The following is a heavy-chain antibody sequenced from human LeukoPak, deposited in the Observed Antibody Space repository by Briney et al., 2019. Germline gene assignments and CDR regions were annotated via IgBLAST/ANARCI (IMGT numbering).Heavy chain of an antibody. Sequence: ASVKVSCKASGFTFTSSAMQWVRQARGQRLEWIGWIVVGSGNTNYAQKFQERVTITRDMSTSTAYMELSSLRSEDTAVYYCAADRGGYDLWYFDLWGRGTLVTVSS. CDR2: IVVGSGNT. CDR1: GFTFTSSA. V-gene: IGHV1-58*02. D-gene: IGHD5-12*01. CDR3: AADRGGYDLWYFDL. J-gene: IGHJ2*01.